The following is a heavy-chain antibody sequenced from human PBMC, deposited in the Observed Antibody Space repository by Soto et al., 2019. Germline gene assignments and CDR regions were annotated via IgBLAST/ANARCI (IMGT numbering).Heavy chain of an antibody. V-gene: IGHV3-23*01. CDR3: AKDRRAGGNYGFYSDF. Sequence: PGGSLRLSCAASGFAFSSYGMTWFRQAPGKGLEWVSFSSATGAGTYYADSVKGRLTISRDNSKNTLYLQMTSLRADDTAVYYCAKDRRAGGNYGFYSDFWGQGALVTVSS. CDR2: SSATGAGT. D-gene: IGHD1-7*01. CDR1: GFAFSSYG. J-gene: IGHJ4*02.